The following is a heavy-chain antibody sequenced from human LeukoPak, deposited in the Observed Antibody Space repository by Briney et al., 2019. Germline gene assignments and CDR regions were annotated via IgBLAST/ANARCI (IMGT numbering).Heavy chain of an antibody. V-gene: IGHV4-34*01. Sequence: SETLSLTCAVYGGSFSGYYWSWISQPPGKGLEWIGEINHSGSTNYNPSLKSRVTISVDTSKNQFSLKLSSVTAADTAVYYCAFWSGYYTGGVSGMDVWGQGTTVTVSS. CDR1: GGSFSGYY. J-gene: IGHJ6*02. CDR2: INHSGST. CDR3: AFWSGYYTGGVSGMDV. D-gene: IGHD3-3*01.